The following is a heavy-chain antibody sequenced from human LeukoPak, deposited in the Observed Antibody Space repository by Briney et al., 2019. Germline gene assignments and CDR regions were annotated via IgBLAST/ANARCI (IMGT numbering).Heavy chain of an antibody. J-gene: IGHJ6*02. Sequence: ASETLSPTCTVSGGSISSYYWSWIRQPPGKGLEWIGYIYYSGSTNYNPSLKSRVTISVDTSKNQFSLKLSPVTAADTAVYYCARDRRYCSSTSCYGGGSYYYGMDVWGQGTTVTVSS. D-gene: IGHD2-2*01. CDR2: IYYSGST. CDR1: GGSISSYY. V-gene: IGHV4-59*01. CDR3: ARDRRYCSSTSCYGGGSYYYGMDV.